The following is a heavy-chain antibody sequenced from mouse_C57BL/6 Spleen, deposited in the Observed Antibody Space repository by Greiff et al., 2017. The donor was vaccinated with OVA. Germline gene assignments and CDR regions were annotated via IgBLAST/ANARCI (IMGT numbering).Heavy chain of an antibody. CDR2: ISDGGGYT. Sequence: EVQGVESGGGLVKPGGSLKLSCAASGFTFSSYAMSWVRQTPEKSLEWIATISDGGGYTYYTDNVKGRFTISRDNAKNNLYLQMSHLKSEDTAMYYCARDGSSPYYFDYWGQGTTLTVSS. CDR3: ARDGSSPYYFDY. D-gene: IGHD1-1*01. V-gene: IGHV5-4*01. J-gene: IGHJ2*01. CDR1: GFTFSSYA.